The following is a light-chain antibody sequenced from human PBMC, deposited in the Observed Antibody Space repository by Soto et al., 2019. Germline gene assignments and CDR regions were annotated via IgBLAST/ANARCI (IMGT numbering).Light chain of an antibody. Sequence: EIVLTQSPATVSLSPGESATLSCRASQNIHSFLAWYQQRPGQAPRLLIYDASFRSTAIPARFNGSGSGTEFTLTTTSREPADFSVYYCQQRLYWPPFTFGQGTRLEIK. V-gene: IGKV3-11*01. CDR1: QNIHSF. J-gene: IGKJ2*01. CDR2: DAS. CDR3: QQRLYWPPFT.